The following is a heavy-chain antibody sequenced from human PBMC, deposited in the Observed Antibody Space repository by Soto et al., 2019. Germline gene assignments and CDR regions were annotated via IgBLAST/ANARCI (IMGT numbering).Heavy chain of an antibody. V-gene: IGHV3-21*01. J-gene: IGHJ5*02. CDR2: ISSSSSYI. CDR3: ARSSYYDFWSGYYGNETTGSHNWFDP. D-gene: IGHD3-3*01. Sequence: PGGSLRLSCAASGFTFSSYSMNWVRQAPGKGLEWVSSISSSSSYIYYADSVKGRFTISRDNAKNSLYLQMNSLRAEDTAVYYCARSSYYDFWSGYYGNETTGSHNWFDPWGQGTLVTVSS. CDR1: GFTFSSYS.